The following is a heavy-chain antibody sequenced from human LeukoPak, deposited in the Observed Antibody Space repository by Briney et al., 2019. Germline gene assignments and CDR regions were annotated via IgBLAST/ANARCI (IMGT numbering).Heavy chain of an antibody. Sequence: PGGSLRLSCAASGFTFSNYWMSWVRQAPGKGLEWVASIRPEGSEVYYMDSVKGRFTISRDNAENSLYLQMNSLRAEDTAVYYCARTGYYYDSSGYGDDYWGQGTLVTVSS. J-gene: IGHJ4*02. CDR1: GFTFSNYW. V-gene: IGHV3-7*01. D-gene: IGHD3-22*01. CDR2: IRPEGSEV. CDR3: ARTGYYYDSSGYGDDY.